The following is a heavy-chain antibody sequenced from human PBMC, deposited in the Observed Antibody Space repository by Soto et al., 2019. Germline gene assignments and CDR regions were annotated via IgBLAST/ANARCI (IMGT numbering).Heavy chain of an antibody. CDR2: ISYDGATR. Sequence: QVQVVESGGGVVQPGRSLRLSCATSGFRFSIYALHWVRQAPGRGLEWVAVISYDGATRNYSYSLKGRFTISRDNSNDRVYLPMNNLRPDDTADYYCARDKRYCSGLSCYIFDNWGQGTLVTVSP. CDR1: GFRFSIYA. D-gene: IGHD2-15*01. J-gene: IGHJ4*02. V-gene: IGHV3-30-3*01. CDR3: ARDKRYCSGLSCYIFDN.